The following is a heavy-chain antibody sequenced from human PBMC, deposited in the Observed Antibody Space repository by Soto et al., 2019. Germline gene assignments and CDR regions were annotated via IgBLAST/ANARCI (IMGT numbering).Heavy chain of an antibody. CDR2: FYYSGST. CDR3: ARRSCGAACHFIGDY. V-gene: IGHV4-39*01. Sequence: SETLSLTCTVSGASITSSSYHFVCIRQPPGNGLEWIGNFYYSGSTYYNPSLKSRVAISVDTSKNLFSLKLTSVTAADTAVYYCARRSCGAACHFIGDYWGQGALVTVSS. D-gene: IGHD2-21*02. J-gene: IGHJ4*02. CDR1: GASITSSSYH.